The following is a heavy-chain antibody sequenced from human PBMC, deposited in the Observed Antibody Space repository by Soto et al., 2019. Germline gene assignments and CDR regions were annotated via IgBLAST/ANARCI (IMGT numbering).Heavy chain of an antibody. CDR3: AKNPGYYYDSTGYHFDD. V-gene: IGHV3-23*01. CDR1: GFTFSTYA. J-gene: IGHJ4*02. Sequence: PGGSLRLSCAASGFTFSTYAMAWVRQAPGKGLEWVSGVSYGGGTTYYADSVKGRFTISRDNSKNTLYLQMNSLRAEDTAVYYCAKNPGYYYDSTGYHFDDWGQGSLVTVSS. D-gene: IGHD3-22*01. CDR2: VSYGGGTT.